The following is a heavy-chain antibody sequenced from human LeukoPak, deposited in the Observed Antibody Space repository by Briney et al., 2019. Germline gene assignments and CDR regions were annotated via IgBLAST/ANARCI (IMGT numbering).Heavy chain of an antibody. Sequence: GGSLRLSCAASEFSVGSNYMTWVRQAPGKGLEWVSLIYSGGSTYYADSVKGRFTISRDNSKNTLYLQMNSLRAEDTAVYYCARDSLVVPAAMVHFDYWGQGTLVTVSS. CDR1: EFSVGSNY. V-gene: IGHV3-66*01. CDR2: IYSGGST. D-gene: IGHD2-2*01. CDR3: ARDSLVVPAAMVHFDY. J-gene: IGHJ4*02.